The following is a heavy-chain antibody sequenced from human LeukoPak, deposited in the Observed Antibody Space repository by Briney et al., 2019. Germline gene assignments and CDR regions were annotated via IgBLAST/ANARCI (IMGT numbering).Heavy chain of an antibody. J-gene: IGHJ4*02. D-gene: IGHD2-15*01. CDR3: ARDGGYCSGGSCYGFDY. Sequence: SVKVSCKASGGTFSSYAISWVRQAPGQGLEWMGGIIPIFGTANYAQKLQGRVTMTTDTSTSTAYMELRSLRSDDTAVYYCARDGGYCSGGSCYGFDYWGQGTLVTVSS. CDR1: GGTFSSYA. V-gene: IGHV1-69*05. CDR2: IIPIFGTA.